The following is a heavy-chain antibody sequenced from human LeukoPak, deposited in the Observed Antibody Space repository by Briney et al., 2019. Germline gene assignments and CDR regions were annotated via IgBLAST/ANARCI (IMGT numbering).Heavy chain of an antibody. J-gene: IGHJ4*02. CDR1: GGSISSYY. V-gene: IGHV4-4*07. CDR2: LYSSGST. D-gene: IGHD6-13*01. CDR3: ARYGYSSSAFDY. Sequence: KPSETLSLICTVSGGSISSYYWSWIRQPAGKGLEWIGRLYSSGSTNYNPSLKSRVSMSVDTSKNQFSLKLSSVTVADTAVYFCARYGYSSSAFDYWGQGTLVTVSS.